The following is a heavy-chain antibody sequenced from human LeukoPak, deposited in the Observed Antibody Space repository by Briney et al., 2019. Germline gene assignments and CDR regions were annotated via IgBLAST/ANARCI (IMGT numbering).Heavy chain of an antibody. CDR2: INSDGSST. J-gene: IGHJ4*02. CDR3: SKDLERHTIGYFDC. CDR1: GFTFSSYW. D-gene: IGHD1-1*01. Sequence: GGSLRLSCAASGFTFSSYWMHWVRQASGKGLVWVSRINSDGSSTSYADSVKGRFTISRDNSENLLFLQMTSLRAEDTAIYYCSKDLERHTIGYFDCWGQGILVTVSS. V-gene: IGHV3-74*01.